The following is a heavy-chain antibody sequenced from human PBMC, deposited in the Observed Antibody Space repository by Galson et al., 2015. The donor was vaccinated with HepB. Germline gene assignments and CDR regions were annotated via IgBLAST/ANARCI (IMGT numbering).Heavy chain of an antibody. CDR3: IRMADLSGYSST. V-gene: IGHV3-73*01. Sequence: SLRLSCAASGFTFSGSAIDWVRQTSGKGLEWVGRIRSKASNYATAYAASLKGWFTISRDDSKNTAYLHMKSLKTEDTAVYYCIRMADLSGYSSTWGQGTLVTVSS. J-gene: IGHJ4*02. CDR1: GFTFSGSA. D-gene: IGHD6-13*01. CDR2: IRSKASNYAT.